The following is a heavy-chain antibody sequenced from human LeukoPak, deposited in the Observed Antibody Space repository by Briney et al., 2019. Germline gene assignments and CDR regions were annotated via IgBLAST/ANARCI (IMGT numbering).Heavy chain of an antibody. CDR1: GGTFSSYA. CDR3: ARAPGGAAAGNSDY. J-gene: IGHJ4*02. Sequence: ASVKVSCKASGGTFSSYAISWVRQAPGQGLEWMGRIIPILGIANYAQKFQGRVTITADKSTSTAYMELSSLRSEDTAVYYCARAPGGAAAGNSDYGGQGPLVTVSS. V-gene: IGHV1-69*04. CDR2: IIPILGIA. D-gene: IGHD6-13*01.